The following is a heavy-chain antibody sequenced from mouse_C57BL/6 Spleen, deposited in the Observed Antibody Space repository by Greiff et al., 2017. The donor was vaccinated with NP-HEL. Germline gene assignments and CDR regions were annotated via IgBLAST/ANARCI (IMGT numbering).Heavy chain of an antibody. CDR2: FNPSNGGT. V-gene: IGHV1-53*01. D-gene: IGHD2-4*01. Sequence: QVHVKQPGTELVKPGASVKLSCKASGYTFTSYWLHWVKQRPGQGLEWFGNFNPSNGGTNYNEKFKSKATLTVDKSSSTAYMQLSSLTSEDSAVYYCARDDDRFADWGQGTLVTVSA. CDR1: GYTFTSYW. J-gene: IGHJ3*01. CDR3: ARDDDRFAD.